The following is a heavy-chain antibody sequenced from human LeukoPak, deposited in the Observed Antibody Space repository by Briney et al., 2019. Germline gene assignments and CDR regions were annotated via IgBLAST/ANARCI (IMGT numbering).Heavy chain of an antibody. D-gene: IGHD3-10*01. CDR2: IRYDGSNK. Sequence: SGGSLRLSCAASGFTFSSYGMHWVRQAPGKGLEWVAFIRYDGSNKYYADSVKGRFTISRDNAKNSLYLQMNSLRVEDTAVYYCARESSVVRGVITDFDYWGQGTLVTVSS. V-gene: IGHV3-30*02. J-gene: IGHJ4*02. CDR3: ARESSVVRGVITDFDY. CDR1: GFTFSSYG.